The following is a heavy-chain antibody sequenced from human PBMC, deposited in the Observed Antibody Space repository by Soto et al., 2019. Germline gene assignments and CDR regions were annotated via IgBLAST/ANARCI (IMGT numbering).Heavy chain of an antibody. J-gene: IGHJ4*02. D-gene: IGHD1-26*01. Sequence: EVQLVESGGGLVQPGGSLRLSCVASGFTFSTDSMNWVRQAPGKGLEWVAHINTSGATRYYADSVKGRLTISKDNAKTSLYLQMDSLRNEDKAVYYCARFLGSGFDYWGQGTLVTVSS. CDR3: ARFLGSGFDY. CDR2: INTSGATR. CDR1: GFTFSTDS. V-gene: IGHV3-48*02.